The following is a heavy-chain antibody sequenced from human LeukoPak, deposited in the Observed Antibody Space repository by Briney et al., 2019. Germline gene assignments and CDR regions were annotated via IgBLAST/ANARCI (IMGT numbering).Heavy chain of an antibody. J-gene: IGHJ3*02. D-gene: IGHD1-14*01. CDR2: IYYSGST. CDR1: GGSLSSYY. V-gene: IGHV4-59*01. Sequence: PSETLSLTCTVSGGSLSSYYWSWIRHPPGKGLEWIGYIYYSGSTNYNPSLKSRVTISVDTSKNQFSLKLSSVTAADTAVYYCARVPGSRDAFDIWGQGTMVTVSS. CDR3: ARVPGSRDAFDI.